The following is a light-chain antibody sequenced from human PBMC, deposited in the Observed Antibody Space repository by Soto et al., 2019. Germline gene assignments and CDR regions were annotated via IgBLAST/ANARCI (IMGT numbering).Light chain of an antibody. CDR3: YQYDSSPWT. V-gene: IGKV3-20*01. CDR2: DAS. CDR1: QSVSGY. J-gene: IGKJ1*01. Sequence: EIVLTQSPVTLSLSPGERATLSCRASQSVSGYLAWYQQKPGQSPRLVIYDASSRATGIPDRFSGSGSGTDFTLTISRLEPEDFAVYFCYQYDSSPWTFGQGTKVDIK.